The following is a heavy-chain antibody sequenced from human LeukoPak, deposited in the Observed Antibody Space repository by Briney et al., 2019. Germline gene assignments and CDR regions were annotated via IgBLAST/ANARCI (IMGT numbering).Heavy chain of an antibody. D-gene: IGHD4-17*01. CDR3: ARLMTTVTTRPTDNWFDP. CDR1: GYTFTSYG. V-gene: IGHV1-18*01. J-gene: IGHJ5*02. CDR2: ISAYNGNT. Sequence: GASVKVSCKASGYTFTSYGISWVRQAPGQGLEWMGWISAYNGNTNYAQKLQGRVTMTTDTSTSTAYMELRSLRSDDTAVYYCARLMTTVTTRPTDNWFDPWGQGILVTVSS.